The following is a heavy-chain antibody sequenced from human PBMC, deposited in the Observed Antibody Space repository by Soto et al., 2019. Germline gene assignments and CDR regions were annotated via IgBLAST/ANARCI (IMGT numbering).Heavy chain of an antibody. CDR3: AKSSLTGYEKSIAAAGRP. V-gene: IGHV3-23*01. Sequence: GGSLRLSCAASGFTFSSYAMSWVRQAPGKGLEWVSAISGSGGSTYYADSVKGRFTISRDNSKNTLYLQMNSLRAEDTAVYYCAKSSLTGYEKSIAAAGRPWGQGTLVTVSS. J-gene: IGHJ5*02. D-gene: IGHD6-13*01. CDR2: ISGSGGST. CDR1: GFTFSSYA.